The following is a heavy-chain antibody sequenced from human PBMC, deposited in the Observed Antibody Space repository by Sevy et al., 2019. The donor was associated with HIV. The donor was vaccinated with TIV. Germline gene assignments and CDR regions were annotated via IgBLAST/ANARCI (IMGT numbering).Heavy chain of an antibody. V-gene: IGHV3-33*01. CDR3: ARDREYYDYWSGKPDYNYYGMDV. CDR2: IWYDGSNK. D-gene: IGHD3-3*01. Sequence: GGSLRLSCEASGFSFKNYGMHWVRQAPGKGLDWVAFIWYDGSNKYYAESVKGRFTASKDISTNTLYLQMDSLSVEDTALYYCARDREYYDYWSGKPDYNYYGMDVWGQGTMVTVSS. J-gene: IGHJ6*02. CDR1: GFSFKNYG.